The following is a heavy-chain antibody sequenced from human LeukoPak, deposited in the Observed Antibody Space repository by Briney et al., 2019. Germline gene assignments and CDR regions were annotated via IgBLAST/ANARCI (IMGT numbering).Heavy chain of an antibody. CDR1: GGSISSSDYY. CDR3: ARAHVDNPFDH. D-gene: IGHD5-12*01. J-gene: IGHJ4*02. V-gene: IGHV4-30-4*08. Sequence: KPSETLSLTCTVSGGSISSSDYYWSWIRQPPGKGLEWIGYIYYSGSTYYNPSLKSRVTISVDTSKNQFSLKLSSVTAADTAAYYCARAHVDNPFDHWGQGTLVTVSS. CDR2: IYYSGST.